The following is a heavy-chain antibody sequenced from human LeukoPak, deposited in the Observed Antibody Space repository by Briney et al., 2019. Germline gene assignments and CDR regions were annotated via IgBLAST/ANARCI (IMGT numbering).Heavy chain of an antibody. Sequence: ASVKVSCKASGYTFIAYYMHWVRQAPGQGLEWMGWVNHNSGATNYAQKFQGRVTMTRDTSLSTVYVELTWLTSDDTAVYYCARGVYYDSSGYYSDYWGQGTLVTVSS. CDR2: VNHNSGAT. D-gene: IGHD3-22*01. V-gene: IGHV1-2*02. CDR3: ARGVYYDSSGYYSDY. J-gene: IGHJ4*02. CDR1: GYTFIAYY.